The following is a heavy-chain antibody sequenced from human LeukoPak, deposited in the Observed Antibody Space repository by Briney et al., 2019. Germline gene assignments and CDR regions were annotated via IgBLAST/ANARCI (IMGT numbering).Heavy chain of an antibody. V-gene: IGHV1-24*01. CDR1: GYTLTELS. Sequence: ASVKVSCKVSGYTLTELSMNWVRQAPGKGLEWMGGFDPEDGETIYAQKFQGRVTMTEDTSTDTAYMELSSLRSEDTAVYYCATDSHCTNGVCYNYWGQGTLVTVSS. J-gene: IGHJ4*02. CDR2: FDPEDGET. D-gene: IGHD2-8*01. CDR3: ATDSHCTNGVCYNY.